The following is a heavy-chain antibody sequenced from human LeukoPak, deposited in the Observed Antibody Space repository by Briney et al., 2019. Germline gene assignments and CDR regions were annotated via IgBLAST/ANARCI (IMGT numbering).Heavy chain of an antibody. D-gene: IGHD3-10*01. J-gene: IGHJ6*04. CDR1: GGSFSGYY. CDR2: INNSGST. CDR3: ARGGTYYYGSGSPRVDV. Sequence: SETLSLTCAVYGGSFSGYYWGWIRQPPGKGLEWIGEINNSGSTNYNPSPKSRVPISVGTSKNQFSLKLSSVTAADTAVYYCARGGTYYYGSGSPRVDVWGKGTTVTVSS. V-gene: IGHV4-34*01.